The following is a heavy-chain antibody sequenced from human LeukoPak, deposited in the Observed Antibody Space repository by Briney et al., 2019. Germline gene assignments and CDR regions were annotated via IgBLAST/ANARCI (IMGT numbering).Heavy chain of an antibody. CDR3: AGNSYRGFVFDY. CDR2: ISGSGGGT. CDR1: GFTFSSYG. V-gene: IGHV3-23*01. Sequence: GGTLRLSCAASGFTFSSYGMSWVRQAPGKGLEWVSAISGSGGGTYYADSVKGRFTISRDNSKNTLYLQMNSLRAEDTAVYYCAGNSYRGFVFDYWGQGTLVTVSS. D-gene: IGHD5-18*01. J-gene: IGHJ4*02.